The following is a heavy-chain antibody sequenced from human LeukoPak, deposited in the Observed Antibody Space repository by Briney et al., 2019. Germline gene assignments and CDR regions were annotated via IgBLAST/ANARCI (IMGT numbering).Heavy chain of an antibody. V-gene: IGHV3-23*01. J-gene: IGHJ5*02. D-gene: IGHD6-19*01. CDR1: GFTFSNYA. Sequence: PGGSLRLSCAASGFTFSNYAMSWVRQAPGKGLEWVSSISVSGGNTYYADSVRGRFTISRDNSKNTLYLQMNSLTAEDTAVYYCATKQWLVRGWFDPWGQGTLVTVFS. CDR3: ATKQWLVRGWFDP. CDR2: ISVSGGNT.